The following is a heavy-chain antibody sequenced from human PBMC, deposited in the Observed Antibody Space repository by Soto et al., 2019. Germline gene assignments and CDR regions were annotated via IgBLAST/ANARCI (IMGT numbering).Heavy chain of an antibody. CDR1: GFTFSSYG. CDR3: AREHNYDFWSGYYFDSYYGMDV. V-gene: IGHV3-33*01. J-gene: IGHJ6*02. D-gene: IGHD3-3*01. CDR2: IWYDGSNK. Sequence: LRLSCAASGFTFSSYGMHWVRQAPGKGLEWVAVIWYDGSNKYYADSVKGRFTISRDNSKNTLYLQMNSLRAEDTAVYYCAREHNYDFWSGYYFDSYYGMDVWGQGTTVTVSS.